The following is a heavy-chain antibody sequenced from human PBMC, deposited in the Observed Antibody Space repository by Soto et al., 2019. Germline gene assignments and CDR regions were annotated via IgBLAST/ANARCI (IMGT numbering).Heavy chain of an antibody. Sequence: EVQLLESGGGLVQPGGSLRLSCAASGFTFNTFAMTWVRQAPGKGLEWVSAISGTGVSTYYADSVKGRFTISRDNSKNTLYLQMNNRRAEDTAVYFWAKDREYYDSTLAFDIWGQGTRVTVAS. D-gene: IGHD3-22*01. CDR3: AKDREYYDSTLAFDI. CDR1: GFTFNTFA. CDR2: ISGTGVST. J-gene: IGHJ3*02. V-gene: IGHV3-23*01.